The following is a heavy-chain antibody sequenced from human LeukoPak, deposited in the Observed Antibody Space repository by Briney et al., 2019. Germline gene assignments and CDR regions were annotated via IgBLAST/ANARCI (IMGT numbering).Heavy chain of an antibody. J-gene: IGHJ6*02. V-gene: IGHV3-66*01. D-gene: IGHD6-19*01. Sequence: GGSLRLSCAASGFTVSSNYMSWVRQAPGKGLEWVSFIYSGGSTHYRDSVKGRFTIPRDNSKNTLYLQMNRLRAEDTAVYYCARGYSSDWYYYVMDVWGQGTTVTVSS. CDR1: GFTVSSNY. CDR2: IYSGGST. CDR3: ARGYSSDWYYYVMDV.